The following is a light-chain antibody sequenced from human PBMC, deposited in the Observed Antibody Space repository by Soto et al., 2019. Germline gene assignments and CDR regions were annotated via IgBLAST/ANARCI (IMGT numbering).Light chain of an antibody. CDR2: GAS. CDR3: QQYGSSSWT. Sequence: EIVLTQSPGTLSLSPGERATLSCRPSQSVSSSYLAWYQQKPGQAPKLLIYGASSRATGIPDRFRGSGSGTDFTLTISRLEPEDFAVYYCQQYGSSSWTFGQGTKVDIK. V-gene: IGKV3-20*01. CDR1: QSVSSSY. J-gene: IGKJ1*01.